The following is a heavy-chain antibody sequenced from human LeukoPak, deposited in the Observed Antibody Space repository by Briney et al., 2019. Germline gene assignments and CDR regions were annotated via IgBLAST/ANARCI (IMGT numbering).Heavy chain of an antibody. J-gene: IGHJ4*02. V-gene: IGHV1-46*01. D-gene: IGHD4-17*01. Sequence: ASVKVSCKASGYTFTSYYMHWVRQAPGQGLEWRGVINPSGGSTSYAQKFQGRVTMTRDTSTSTVYMELSSLRSEDTAVYYCARNDYGDYSHFDYWGQGTLVTVSS. CDR2: INPSGGST. CDR1: GYTFTSYY. CDR3: ARNDYGDYSHFDY.